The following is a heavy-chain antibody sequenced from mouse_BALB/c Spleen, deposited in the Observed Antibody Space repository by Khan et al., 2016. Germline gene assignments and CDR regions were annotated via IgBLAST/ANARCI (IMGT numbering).Heavy chain of an antibody. Sequence: QVQLQQPGAELARPGASVKLSCKASGYTFTSYWMQWVKQRPGQGLEWIGAIYPGDGDTRYTQTFKGKATLTADKSSNTAYMQLSSLASEDSAVYYCAKGGRAMDYWGQGTSVTVSS. CDR3: AKGGRAMDY. J-gene: IGHJ4*01. CDR1: GYTFTSYW. CDR2: IYPGDGDT. V-gene: IGHV1-87*01.